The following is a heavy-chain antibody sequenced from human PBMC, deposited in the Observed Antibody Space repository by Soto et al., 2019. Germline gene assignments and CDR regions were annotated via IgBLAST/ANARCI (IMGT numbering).Heavy chain of an antibody. CDR1: GFTLNTYA. J-gene: IGHJ6*02. CDR2: MNGAATST. Sequence: GGSLRLSCAASGFTLNTYAMTWVRQPPGKGPQWVSSMNGAATSTSYADSVKGRFTTYRDNSKNTLYLEMDSLRAEDTAVYYCARGGADHYNYGMDVWGQGTTVTVSS. CDR3: ARGGADHYNYGMDV. V-gene: IGHV3-23*01. D-gene: IGHD3-10*01.